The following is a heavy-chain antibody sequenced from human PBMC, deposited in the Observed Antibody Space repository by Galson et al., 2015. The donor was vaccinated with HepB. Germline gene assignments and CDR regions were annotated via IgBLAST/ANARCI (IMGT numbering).Heavy chain of an antibody. D-gene: IGHD1-26*01. V-gene: IGHV3-7*01. CDR3: VRENKWELMGVEWFDP. CDR2: IKEDGSEK. J-gene: IGHJ5*02. CDR1: GFTLRRYW. Sequence: SLRLSCAASGFTLRRYWMSWVRQAPGKGLEWVANIKEDGSEKYYVDSVKGRFTISRDNAKNSVFLQMRNLRVKDTAVYYCVRENKWELMGVEWFDPWGQGTLVTVSS.